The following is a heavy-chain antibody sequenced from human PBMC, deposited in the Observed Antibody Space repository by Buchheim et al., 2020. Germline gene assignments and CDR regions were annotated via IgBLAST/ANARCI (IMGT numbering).Heavy chain of an antibody. V-gene: IGHV3-33*01. CDR3: ARDFYIGLRGMDV. D-gene: IGHD3-3*01. J-gene: IGHJ6*02. CDR2: IWYDGSHK. CDR1: GFTFSSYG. Sequence: QVQLVESGGGVVQPGRSLRLSCAASGFTFSSYGMHWVRQAPGKGLEWVAVIWYDGSHKYYADSVKGRFTISRDNSKNTLYLQMNSLRAEDTAVYYCARDFYIGLRGMDVWGQGTT.